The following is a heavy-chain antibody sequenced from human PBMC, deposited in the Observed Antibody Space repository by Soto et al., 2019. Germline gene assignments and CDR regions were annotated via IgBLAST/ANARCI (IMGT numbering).Heavy chain of an antibody. CDR3: ARVSGGLLWFGELGGYFDY. D-gene: IGHD3-10*01. CDR1: GGSISSSNW. J-gene: IGHJ4*02. V-gene: IGHV4-4*02. Sequence: QVQLQQSGPGLVKPSGTLSLTCAVSGGSISSSNWWSWVRQPPGKGLEWIGEIYHSGSTNYNPSLKSRVTISVDKSKNQFSLKLSSVTAADTAVYYCARVSGGLLWFGELGGYFDYWGQGTLVTVSS. CDR2: IYHSGST.